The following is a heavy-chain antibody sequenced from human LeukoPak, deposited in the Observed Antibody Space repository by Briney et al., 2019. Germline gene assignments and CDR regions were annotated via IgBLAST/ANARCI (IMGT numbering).Heavy chain of an antibody. CDR2: ILFRGAT. V-gene: IGHV4-39*07. D-gene: IGHD1-1*01. CDR1: GDSISSYSYY. Sequence: ASETLSLTCTVSGDSISSYSYYWAWIRQPPGKGLEWIGSILFRGATYYNPSLKPRIIMSVDTSQNHFSLKLTSVTAADTAVYFCARESGHTRTVNSFDFWGRGTLITVSS. CDR3: ARESGHTRTVNSFDF. J-gene: IGHJ4*01.